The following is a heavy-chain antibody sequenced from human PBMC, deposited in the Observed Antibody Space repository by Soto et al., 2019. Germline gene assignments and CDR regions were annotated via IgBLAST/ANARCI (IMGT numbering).Heavy chain of an antibody. D-gene: IGHD3-3*01. Sequence: SETLSLTCTVSGGSISSYYWSWIRQPPGKGLEWIGYIYYSGSTNYNPSLKSRVTISVDTSKNQFSLKLSSVTAADTAVYYCARHRRGYDFWSGYYTQGDYYYYMDVWGKGTTVTVSS. V-gene: IGHV4-59*08. CDR3: ARHRRGYDFWSGYYTQGDYYYYMDV. CDR1: GGSISSYY. J-gene: IGHJ6*03. CDR2: IYYSGST.